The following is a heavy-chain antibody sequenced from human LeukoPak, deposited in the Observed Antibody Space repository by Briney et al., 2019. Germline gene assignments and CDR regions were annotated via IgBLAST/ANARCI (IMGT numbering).Heavy chain of an antibody. CDR1: GYTFTSYY. Sequence: GASVKVSCKASGYTFTSYYIHWVRQAPGQGLEWMGLINPSAGGTSYAQKFQGRVTMTRDTSTSTVYMELSSLRSEDTAVYYCAGSYYGGHYFDYWGQGTLVTVSS. CDR2: INPSAGGT. CDR3: AGSYYGGHYFDY. D-gene: IGHD1-26*01. V-gene: IGHV1-46*01. J-gene: IGHJ4*02.